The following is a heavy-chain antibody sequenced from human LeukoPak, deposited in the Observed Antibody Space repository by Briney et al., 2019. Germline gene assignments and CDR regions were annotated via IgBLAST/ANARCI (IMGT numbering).Heavy chain of an antibody. Sequence: ASVKVSCKASGGTFSSYAISWVRQAPGQGLEWMGRIIPIFGTANYAQKFQGRVTITTDESMSTAYMELSSLRSEDTAVYYCARAPDTAMVIDYFDYWGQGTLVTVSS. D-gene: IGHD5-18*01. V-gene: IGHV1-69*05. CDR2: IIPIFGTA. CDR1: GGTFSSYA. CDR3: ARAPDTAMVIDYFDY. J-gene: IGHJ4*02.